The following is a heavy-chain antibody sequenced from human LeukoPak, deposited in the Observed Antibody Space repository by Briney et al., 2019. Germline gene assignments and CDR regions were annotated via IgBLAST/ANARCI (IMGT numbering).Heavy chain of an antibody. Sequence: SETLSLTCAVYDKSFSGYYWSWIRQPPGKGLEWIGEINHSGSTNYNPSLKSRVTMSIDTTQFSLKLSSVTAADTAVYYCARGRWEPLDWGQGTLVTVSS. CDR2: INHSGST. J-gene: IGHJ4*02. CDR1: DKSFSGYY. D-gene: IGHD1-26*01. V-gene: IGHV4-34*01. CDR3: ARGRWEPLD.